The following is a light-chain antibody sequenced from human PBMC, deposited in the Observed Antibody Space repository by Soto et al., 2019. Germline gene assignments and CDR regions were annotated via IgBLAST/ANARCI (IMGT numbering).Light chain of an antibody. CDR2: DIS. J-gene: IGKJ2*01. V-gene: IGKV3-11*01. Sequence: EIVLTQFPATLSLSPGDRATLSYRASQSVPSYLAWYQQKPGQAPRLVVYDISNRATGIPARFTGSGSGTDFTLAISSLEPEDSAVYYCQQRNAWPRNTFGQGTKLEI. CDR1: QSVPSY. CDR3: QQRNAWPRNT.